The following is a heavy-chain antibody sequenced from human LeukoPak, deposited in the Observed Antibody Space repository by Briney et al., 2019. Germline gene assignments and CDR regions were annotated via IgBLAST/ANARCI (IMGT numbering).Heavy chain of an antibody. CDR3: ASLGYYYDSSGYYPPGY. D-gene: IGHD3-22*01. CDR1: GGSISSSSYY. V-gene: IGHV4-39*01. Sequence: SETLSLTCTVSGGSISSSSYYWGWIRQPPGKGLEWIGSIYYSGSTYYNPSLKSRVTISVDSSKNQFSLKLSSVAAADTAVYYCASLGYYYDSSGYYPPGYWGQGTLVTVSS. J-gene: IGHJ4*02. CDR2: IYYSGST.